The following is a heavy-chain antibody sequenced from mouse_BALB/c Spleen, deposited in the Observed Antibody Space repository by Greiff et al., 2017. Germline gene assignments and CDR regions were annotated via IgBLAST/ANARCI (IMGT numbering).Heavy chain of an antibody. V-gene: IGHV1-55*01. J-gene: IGHJ2*01. D-gene: IGHD1-1*01. CDR3: ARHTTVVATPFDY. CDR2: IYPGSGST. Sequence: QVQLQQPGPELVKPGTSVKLSCKASGYNFTSYWINWVKLRPGQGLEWIGDIYPGSGSTNYNEKFKSKATLTVDTSSSTAYMQLSSLASEDSALYYCARHTTVVATPFDYWGQGTTLTVSS. CDR1: GYNFTSYW.